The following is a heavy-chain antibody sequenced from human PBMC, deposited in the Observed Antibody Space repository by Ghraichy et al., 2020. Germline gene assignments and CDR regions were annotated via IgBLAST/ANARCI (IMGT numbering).Heavy chain of an antibody. CDR1: GFTFSSYA. CDR2: ISGSGGST. J-gene: IGHJ5*02. D-gene: IGHD2-2*01. Sequence: GGSLRLSCAASGFTFSSYAMSWVRQAPGKGLEWVSAISGSGGSTYYADSVKGRFTISRDNSKNTLYLQMNSLRAEDTAVYYCAGTDTKAFWFDPWGQGTLVTVSS. CDR3: AGTDTKAFWFDP. V-gene: IGHV3-23*01.